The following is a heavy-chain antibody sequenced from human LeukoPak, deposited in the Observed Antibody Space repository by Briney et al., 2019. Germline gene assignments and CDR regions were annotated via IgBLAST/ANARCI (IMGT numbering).Heavy chain of an antibody. Sequence: PSETLSLTCAVYGGSFSGYYWSWIRQPPGKGLDWIGEINHSGSTNYNPSLKSRVTISVDTSKNQFSLKLSSVTAADTAVYYCARLGPNWFDPWGQGTPVTVSS. D-gene: IGHD3-16*01. CDR3: ARLGPNWFDP. CDR1: GGSFSGYY. CDR2: INHSGST. V-gene: IGHV4-34*01. J-gene: IGHJ5*02.